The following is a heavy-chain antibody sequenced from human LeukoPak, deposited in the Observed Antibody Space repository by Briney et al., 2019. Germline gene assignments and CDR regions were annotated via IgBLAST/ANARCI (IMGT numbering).Heavy chain of an antibody. V-gene: IGHV5-51*01. D-gene: IGHD3-22*01. CDR3: ARQGAGASYYDPTGLPRGAFDS. CDR1: GYIFTNYW. Sequence: GESLKISCRASGYIFTNYWIAWVRWMPGEGLQWMGIILPGDSDTRYSPSFRGQVTISVETSTRTAYLQWTSLRASDSAIYYCARQGAGASYYDPTGLPRGAFDSWGQGTTVTVSS. J-gene: IGHJ3*02. CDR2: ILPGDSDT.